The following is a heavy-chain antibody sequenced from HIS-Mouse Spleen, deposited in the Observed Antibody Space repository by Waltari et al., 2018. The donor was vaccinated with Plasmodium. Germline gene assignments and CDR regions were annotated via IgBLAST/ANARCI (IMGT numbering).Heavy chain of an antibody. CDR1: GFSLSTSGMC. D-gene: IGHD6-6*01. CDR2: IDWDDGK. Sequence: QVTLRESGPALVKPTQTLTLTCTFSGFSLSTSGMCVSWIRQPPGKALEWLARIDWDDGKYYSTSLKTRLTISKETTKNPVVLTMTNMDPVDTATYYFARTTYSSSSAKYYYYGMDVWGQGTTVTVSS. V-gene: IGHV2-70*15. CDR3: ARTTYSSSSAKYYYYGMDV. J-gene: IGHJ6*02.